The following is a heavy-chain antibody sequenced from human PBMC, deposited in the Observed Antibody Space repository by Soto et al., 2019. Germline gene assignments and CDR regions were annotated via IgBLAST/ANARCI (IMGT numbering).Heavy chain of an antibody. D-gene: IGHD6-13*01. CDR1: GFTFSSYA. J-gene: IGHJ6*02. Sequence: GGSLRLSCAASGFTFSSYAMHGVRQAPGKGLEWVAVISYDGSNKYYADSVKGRFTISRDNSKNTLYLQMNSLRAEDTAVYYCARVSSSSWYVNYYGMDVWGQGTTVTVSS. CDR2: ISYDGSNK. CDR3: ARVSSSSWYVNYYGMDV. V-gene: IGHV3-30-3*01.